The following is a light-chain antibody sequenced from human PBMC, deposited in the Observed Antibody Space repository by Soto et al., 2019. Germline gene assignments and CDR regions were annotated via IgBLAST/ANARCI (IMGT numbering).Light chain of an antibody. CDR1: NSNIGSNA. CDR3: AAWDDTLNGVL. Sequence: QPVLTQPPSASETPGQRVTISCSGSNSNIGSNAVNWYQQLPGTAPKLLIYSNNQRPSGVPDRFSGSKSGTSASLAISGLQSEDEADYYCAAWDDTLNGVLFGGGTKLTVL. V-gene: IGLV1-44*01. J-gene: IGLJ2*01. CDR2: SNN.